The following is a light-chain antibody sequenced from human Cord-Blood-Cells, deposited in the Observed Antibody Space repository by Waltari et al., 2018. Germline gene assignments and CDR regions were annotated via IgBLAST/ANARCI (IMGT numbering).Light chain of an antibody. CDR1: QSISSW. V-gene: IGKV1-5*01. Sequence: DIQMTQSPSTLSASVGDSVTITCRASQSISSWLAWYQQKPVKAPKLLIYDASSLESGVPSRFSGSGSGTEFTLTISSLQPDDFATYYCQQYNSYSPYTFGQGTKLEIK. CDR3: QQYNSYSPYT. CDR2: DAS. J-gene: IGKJ2*01.